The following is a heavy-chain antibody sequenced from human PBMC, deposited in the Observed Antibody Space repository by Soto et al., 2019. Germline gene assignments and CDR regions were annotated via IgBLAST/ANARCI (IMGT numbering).Heavy chain of an antibody. CDR1: GGSVSSGSYY. V-gene: IGHV4-61*01. D-gene: IGHD1-26*01. Sequence: QVQLQESGPGLVKPSETLSLTCTVSGGSVSSGSYYWSWIRQPPGKGLEWIGYIYYSGSTNYNPSLKRRVTISVDTSKNQFSLKLSSVTAADTAVYYCAREGIVGATVFDYWGQGTLVTVSS. J-gene: IGHJ4*02. CDR2: IYYSGST. CDR3: AREGIVGATVFDY.